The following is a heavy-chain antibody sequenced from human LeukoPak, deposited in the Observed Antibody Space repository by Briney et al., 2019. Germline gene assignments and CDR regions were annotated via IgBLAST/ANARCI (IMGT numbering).Heavy chain of an antibody. J-gene: IGHJ3*02. Sequence: ASVKVSCKASGYTFTSYGISWVRQAPGQGLEWMGWISAYNGNTNYAQKLQGRVTMTTDTSTSTAYMELRSLRSDDTAVYYCARDRTLLLWFYPDAFDIWGQGTMVPVSS. V-gene: IGHV1-18*01. CDR1: GYTFTSYG. CDR3: ARDRTLLLWFYPDAFDI. CDR2: ISAYNGNT. D-gene: IGHD3-10*01.